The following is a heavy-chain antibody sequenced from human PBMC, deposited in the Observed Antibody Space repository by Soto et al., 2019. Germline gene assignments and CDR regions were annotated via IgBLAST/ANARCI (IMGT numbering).Heavy chain of an antibody. V-gene: IGHV4-31*11. CDR1: GGSISSDTYY. D-gene: IGHD3-16*01. Sequence: PSETLSLTCAVFGGSISSDTYYWIWIRQYPGRGLEWIGSISHNAVTWYNPSLQSRVNISIDKSANHVSLTLKSVTAADTAVYYCARGQIVMLNWGQGTLVTVSS. CDR3: ARGQIVMLN. CDR2: ISHNAVT. J-gene: IGHJ4*02.